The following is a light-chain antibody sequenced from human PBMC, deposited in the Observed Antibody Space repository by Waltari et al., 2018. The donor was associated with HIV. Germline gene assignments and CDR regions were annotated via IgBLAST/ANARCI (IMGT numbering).Light chain of an antibody. CDR3: AAWHDSLNGSWV. V-gene: IGLV1-44*01. J-gene: IGLJ3*02. CDR2: SNN. CDR1: SSKIGSNT. Sequence: QSVLTQPPSASGTPGQRVTISCSGSSSKIGSNTVNWYQQLPGTAPNLLIYSNNQRPSGVPDRFSGSKSGTSASLAISGLQSEDEADYYCAAWHDSLNGSWVFGGGTKLTVL.